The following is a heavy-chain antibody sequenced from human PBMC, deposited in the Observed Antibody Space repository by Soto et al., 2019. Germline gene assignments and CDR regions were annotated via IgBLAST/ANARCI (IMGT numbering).Heavy chain of an antibody. CDR2: VDGDGSGT. CDR3: ASVFDI. CDR1: GFNLANYW. V-gene: IGHV3-74*01. Sequence: GGSQRLSSTASGFNLANYWMHWVRQAPGKGLVWVARVDGDGSGTSYADSVKGRFTISRDNTKNTVSLQMNSLRVEDTAVYFCASVFDIWGRGTLVTVSS. J-gene: IGHJ4*02.